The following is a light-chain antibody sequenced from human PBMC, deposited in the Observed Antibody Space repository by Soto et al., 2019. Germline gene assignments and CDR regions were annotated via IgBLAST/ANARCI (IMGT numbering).Light chain of an antibody. J-gene: IGLJ3*02. CDR2: SNN. Sequence: QSLLTQPPSASGTPGQRVTISCSRSSSNIGSNTVNWYQQLPGTAPKLLIYSNNHRPSGVPDRFSGSKSGTSASLAISGLLYEDEADDYCAAWDDSLNGWVFGGGTQLTVL. V-gene: IGLV1-44*01. CDR1: SSNIGSNT. CDR3: AAWDDSLNGWV.